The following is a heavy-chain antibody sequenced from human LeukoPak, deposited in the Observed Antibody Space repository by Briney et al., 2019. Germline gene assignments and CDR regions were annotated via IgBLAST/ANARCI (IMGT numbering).Heavy chain of an antibody. D-gene: IGHD2-21*02. CDR2: NYHSGST. CDR3: ARGSCGGVCYSGYYDYYGMDV. CDR1: GGSISSSNW. J-gene: IGHJ6*02. V-gene: IGHV4-4*02. Sequence: SETLSLTCAVSGGSISSSNWWSWVRQPPGKGLEWIGENYHSGSTNYNPSLKSRVTISVDKSKNQFSLKLSSVTAADTAVYYCARGSCGGVCYSGYYDYYGMDVWGQGTTVTVSS.